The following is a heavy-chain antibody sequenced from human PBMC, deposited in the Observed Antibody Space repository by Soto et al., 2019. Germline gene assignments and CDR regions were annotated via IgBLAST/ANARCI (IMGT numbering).Heavy chain of an antibody. CDR1: GFTFSSYW. V-gene: IGHV3-7*05. CDR3: ARSSGYYYRIFDY. J-gene: IGHJ4*02. D-gene: IGHD3-22*01. Sequence: GGSLRLSCAASGFTFSSYWMSWVRQAPGKGLEWVANIKQDGSEKYYVDSVKGRFTISRDNAKNSLYLQMNSLRAEDTAVYYCARSSGYYYRIFDYWGQGTLVTVSS. CDR2: IKQDGSEK.